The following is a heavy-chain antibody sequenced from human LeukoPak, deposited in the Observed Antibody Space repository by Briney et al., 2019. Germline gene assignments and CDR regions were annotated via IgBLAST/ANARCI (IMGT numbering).Heavy chain of an antibody. Sequence: SETLSLTCTVSGGSISSYYWSWIRQPPGKGLEWIGYMHYSGSTNYNPSLKSRVTMSIDTSKNQFSLKLNSVTAADTAVYYCAGGNQLPNWLDPWGQGTLVTVSS. V-gene: IGHV4-59*01. D-gene: IGHD2-2*01. CDR3: AGGNQLPNWLDP. CDR2: MHYSGST. CDR1: GGSISSYY. J-gene: IGHJ5*02.